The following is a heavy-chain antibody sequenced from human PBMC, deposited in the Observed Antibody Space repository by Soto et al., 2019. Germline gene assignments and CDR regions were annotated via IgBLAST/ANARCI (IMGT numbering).Heavy chain of an antibody. J-gene: IGHJ4*02. Sequence: GGSLRLSCAASGITFSSLGMSWVRQAPGKGLEWVSFISISGANTYYANSVRGRFTISRDNSKNTLYLQMNSLRAEDTAVYFCAKLTGEFDYRGQRTLVTVSS. CDR1: GITFSSLG. CDR3: AKLTGEFDY. D-gene: IGHD7-27*01. CDR2: ISISGANT. V-gene: IGHV3-23*01.